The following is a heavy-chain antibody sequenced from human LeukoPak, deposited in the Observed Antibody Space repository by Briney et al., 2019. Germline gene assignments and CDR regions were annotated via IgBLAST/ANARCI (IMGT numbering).Heavy chain of an antibody. CDR1: GGSFSGYY. CDR2: IYYSGST. Sequence: SETLSLTCAVYGGSFSGYYWSWIRQPPGKGLEWIGYIYYSGSTNYNPSLKSRVTISVDTSKNQFSLKLSSVTAADTAVYYCARARSYGPYYYYYYMDVWGKGTTVTISS. D-gene: IGHD5-18*01. J-gene: IGHJ6*03. V-gene: IGHV4-59*01. CDR3: ARARSYGPYYYYYYMDV.